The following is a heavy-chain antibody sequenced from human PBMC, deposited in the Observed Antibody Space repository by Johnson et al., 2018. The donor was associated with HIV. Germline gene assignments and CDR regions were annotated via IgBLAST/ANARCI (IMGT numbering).Heavy chain of an antibody. CDR2: ISWNSGSI. CDR1: GFTFDDYA. J-gene: IGHJ3*02. V-gene: IGHV3-9*01. CDR3: ARVKSYGDYVGLDAFDI. D-gene: IGHD4-17*01. Sequence: VQLGECGGGLVQPGRSLRLSCAASGFTFDDYAMHWVRQAPGKGLEWVSGISWNSGSIGYADSVQGRFTISSDNSTTTLFLQMNSLRAEDTAVYYCARVKSYGDYVGLDAFDIWGQGTMVTVSS.